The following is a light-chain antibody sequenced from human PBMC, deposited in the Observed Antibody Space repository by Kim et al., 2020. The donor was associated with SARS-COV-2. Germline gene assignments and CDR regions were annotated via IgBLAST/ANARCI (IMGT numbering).Light chain of an antibody. CDR3: QQCNSYSWYT. Sequence: DIQMTQSPSTLSASVGDRVTITCRASQSISSWLARYQQKPGKAPKLLIYDASSLESGVPSRFSGSGSGTEFTLTISSLQPDDFATYYCQQCNSYSWYTFGQGTKLEIK. J-gene: IGKJ2*01. CDR1: QSISSW. CDR2: DAS. V-gene: IGKV1-5*01.